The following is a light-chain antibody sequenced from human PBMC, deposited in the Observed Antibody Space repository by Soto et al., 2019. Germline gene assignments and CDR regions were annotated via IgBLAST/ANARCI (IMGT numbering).Light chain of an antibody. CDR1: SSNIGAGFD. CDR3: QSYDSSLTGSGV. J-gene: IGLJ1*01. CDR2: GNS. Sequence: SALTQPPSVSGAPGQRITISCTGSSSNIGAGFDVAWFQQLPGAAPKLLIYGNSNRPSGVPDLFSGSKSGTSASLAITLLQAEDEADYYCQSYDSSLTGSGVFGTGTKVTVL. V-gene: IGLV1-40*01.